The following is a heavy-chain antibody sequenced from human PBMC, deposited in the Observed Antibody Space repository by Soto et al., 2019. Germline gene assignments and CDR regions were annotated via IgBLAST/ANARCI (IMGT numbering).Heavy chain of an antibody. V-gene: IGHV4-31*03. CDR2: VSPSGTT. CDR1: GDSISVGYY. J-gene: IGHJ6*02. Sequence: QVQLQESGPGLVKPSQTLSLTYTVSGDSISVGYYWSWIRQHPGKGLEWIGYVSPSGTTYYNPSLKSRVSISTDTSKNQFSLEVSSVTAADTAVYYCARDRGSYDRDVWGQGTTFTVSS. CDR3: ARDRGSYDRDV.